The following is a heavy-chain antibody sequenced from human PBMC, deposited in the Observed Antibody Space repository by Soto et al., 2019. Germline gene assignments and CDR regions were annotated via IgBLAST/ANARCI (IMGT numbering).Heavy chain of an antibody. CDR3: ARFPYSGYDPPSLNY. V-gene: IGHV1-18*01. J-gene: IGHJ4*02. CDR1: GYTFTSYG. CDR2: ISAYNGNT. D-gene: IGHD5-12*01. Sequence: GASVKVSCKASGYTFTSYGISWVRQAPGQGLEWMGWISAYNGNTNYAQKLQGRVTMTTDTSTSTAYMELRSLRSDDTAVYCCARFPYSGYDPPSLNYWGQGTLVTVSS.